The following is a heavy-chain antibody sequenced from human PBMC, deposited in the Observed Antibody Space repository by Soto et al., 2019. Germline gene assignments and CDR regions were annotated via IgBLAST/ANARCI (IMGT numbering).Heavy chain of an antibody. J-gene: IGHJ5*02. CDR2: IYYSGST. D-gene: IGHD2-2*01. Sequence: SETLSLTCTVSGGSISSYYWSWIRQPPGKGLEWIGYIYYSGSTNYNPSLKSRVTISVDTSKNQFSLKLSSVTAADTAVYYCARSGVIVVVPAAPGWFVRWGQGTLVTVSS. V-gene: IGHV4-59*08. CDR3: ARSGVIVVVPAAPGWFVR. CDR1: GGSISSYY.